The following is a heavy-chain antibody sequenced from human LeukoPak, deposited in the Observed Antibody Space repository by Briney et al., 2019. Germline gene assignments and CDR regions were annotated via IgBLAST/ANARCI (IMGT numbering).Heavy chain of an antibody. J-gene: IGHJ4*02. Sequence: GGSLRLSCAASGFTFSSYAMSWVRQTPGKGLEWVSTFSGSVDTTYHADSVKGRFTISRDNSKNTVYLQMNSLRAEDTAVYYCAKAAAGTCSGARCYYFDSWGQGTPVTVSS. CDR2: FSGSVDTT. CDR3: AKAAAGTCSGARCYYFDS. V-gene: IGHV3-23*01. D-gene: IGHD2-15*01. CDR1: GFTFSSYA.